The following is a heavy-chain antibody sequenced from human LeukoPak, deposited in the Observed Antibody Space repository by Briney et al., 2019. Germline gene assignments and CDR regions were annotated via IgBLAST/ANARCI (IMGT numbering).Heavy chain of an antibody. CDR3: ARDSVTTRRALAFDI. CDR2: VSSSSGYI. V-gene: IGHV3-21*01. CDR1: GFTFSSYS. J-gene: IGHJ3*02. D-gene: IGHD4-17*01. Sequence: GGSPRLSCAASGFTFSSYSMNWVRQAPGKGLEWVSSVSSSSGYIHYADSVKGRFTISRDNAKNLVYLQMNGLRAEDTAVYYCARDSVTTRRALAFDIWGQGTMVTVSS.